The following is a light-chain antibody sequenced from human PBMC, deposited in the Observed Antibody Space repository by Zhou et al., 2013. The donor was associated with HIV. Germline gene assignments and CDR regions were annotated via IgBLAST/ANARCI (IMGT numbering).Light chain of an antibody. CDR2: GAS. V-gene: IGKV3-15*01. CDR1: QSVATN. CDR3: QQYHKRPPAPT. Sequence: EIVMTQSPDTLSVSPGERATLSCRASQSVATNLAWYQQRLGQAPRLLIYGASTRATGIPARFSGSGAWTDFTLTISSMQSEDFAVYYCQQYHKRPPAPTFGGGTKGGDQT. J-gene: IGKJ4*01.